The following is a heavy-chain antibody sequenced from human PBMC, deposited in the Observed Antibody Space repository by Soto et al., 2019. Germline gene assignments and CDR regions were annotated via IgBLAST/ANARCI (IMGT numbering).Heavy chain of an antibody. J-gene: IGHJ6*02. V-gene: IGHV1-69*01. D-gene: IGHD2-2*01. Sequence: QVQLVQSGAEVKKPGSSVKVSCKASGGTFSSYAISWVRQAPGQGLEWMGGIIPISGTANYAQKFQGRVTITSDDSTSTAYMALSSLRSEDTAVYYCASSQGSSTSLEIYYYYYYGMDVWGQGPTVTVSS. CDR3: ASSQGSSTSLEIYYYYYYGMDV. CDR2: IIPISGTA. CDR1: GGTFSSYA.